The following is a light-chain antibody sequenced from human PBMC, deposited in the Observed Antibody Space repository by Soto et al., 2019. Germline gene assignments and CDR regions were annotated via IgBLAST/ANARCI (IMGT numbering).Light chain of an antibody. J-gene: IGLJ1*01. V-gene: IGLV2-23*02. CDR1: SGDVGSYNL. Sequence: QSALTQPASVSGSPGQSITIPCTGTSGDVGSYNLVSWYQQHPGKAPKLLIYEVTERPSGVSNRFSGSKSSNTASLTISGLQPDDEADYYCCSYAGNSEVFGTGTKLTVL. CDR3: CSYAGNSEV. CDR2: EVT.